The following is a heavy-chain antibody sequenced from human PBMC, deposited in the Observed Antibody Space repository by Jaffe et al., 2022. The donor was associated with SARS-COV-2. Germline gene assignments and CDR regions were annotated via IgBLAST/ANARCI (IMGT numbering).Heavy chain of an antibody. Sequence: EVQLVESGGGLVKPGGSLRLSCAASGFTFSDAWMSWVRQAPGKGLEWVGRIKTKTDGGTTDYAAPVKGRFIISREDSKNMLYLQMNSLKTEDTAVYYCTTDSVQLWLQGDYWGQGTLVTVSS. CDR2: IKTKTDGGTT. CDR1: GFTFSDAW. D-gene: IGHD5-18*01. J-gene: IGHJ4*02. CDR3: TTDSVQLWLQGDY. V-gene: IGHV3-15*01.